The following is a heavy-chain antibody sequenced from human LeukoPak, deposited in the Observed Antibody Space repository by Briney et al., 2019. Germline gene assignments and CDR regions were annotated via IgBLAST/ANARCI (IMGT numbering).Heavy chain of an antibody. D-gene: IGHD1-26*01. CDR1: GFTFDDYV. J-gene: IGHJ6*03. CDR2: ITWNSDTI. V-gene: IGHV3-9*01. CDR3: AKGRGWEASYYYYYMDV. Sequence: GGSLRLSCAASGFTFDDYVMHWVRQAPGKGLEWVSGITWNSDTIAYADSVKGRFTISRDNAKNSLYLQMNSLRAEDTAVYYCAKGRGWEASYYYYYMDVWGKGTTVTISS.